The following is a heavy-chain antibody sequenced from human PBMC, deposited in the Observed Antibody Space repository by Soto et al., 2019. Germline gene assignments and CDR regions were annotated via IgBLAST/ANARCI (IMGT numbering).Heavy chain of an antibody. J-gene: IGHJ4*02. Sequence: SDTLSLICTVSGGSISSYYWSWIRQPAGKGLGWIGRNYTSGSTNYNLSLKSRVTMSVDTSRTQFSLKLSSVTAADTAVYYCARAKRCWSGGSCRYFDYWGQGTLATVSS. CDR2: NYTSGST. CDR1: GGSISSYY. CDR3: ARAKRCWSGGSCRYFDY. V-gene: IGHV4-4*07. D-gene: IGHD2-15*01.